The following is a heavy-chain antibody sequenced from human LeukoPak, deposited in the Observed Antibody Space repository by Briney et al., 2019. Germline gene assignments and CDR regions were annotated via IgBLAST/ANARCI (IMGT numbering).Heavy chain of an antibody. CDR3: ARDLMVNRIQLWLRY. Sequence: GASVKVSCKASGYTFTSYGISWVRQAPGQGLEWMGWISAYNGNTNYAQKFQGRVTMTRDTSISTAYMELSRLRSDDTAVYYCARDLMVNRIQLWLRYWGQGTLVTVSS. CDR2: ISAYNGNT. CDR1: GYTFTSYG. V-gene: IGHV1-18*01. J-gene: IGHJ4*02. D-gene: IGHD5-18*01.